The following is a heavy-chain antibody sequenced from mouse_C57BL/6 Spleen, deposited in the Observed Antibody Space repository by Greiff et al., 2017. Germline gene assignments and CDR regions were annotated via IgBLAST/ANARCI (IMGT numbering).Heavy chain of an antibody. J-gene: IGHJ2*01. CDR1: GYTFTSYW. V-gene: IGHV1-55*01. CDR2: IYPGSGST. D-gene: IGHD2-10*01. Sequence: QVHVKQPGAELVKPGASVKMSCKASGYTFTSYWITWVKQRPGQGLEWIGDIYPGSGSTNYNEKFKSKATLTVDTSSSTAYMQLSSLTSEDSAVYYCARSFYGNYFDYWGQGTTLTVSS. CDR3: ARSFYGNYFDY.